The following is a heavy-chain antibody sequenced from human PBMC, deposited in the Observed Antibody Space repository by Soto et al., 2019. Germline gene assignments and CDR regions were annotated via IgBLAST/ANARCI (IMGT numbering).Heavy chain of an antibody. V-gene: IGHV2-5*02. J-gene: IGHJ4*02. CDR1: GFSLSTSGVG. CDR3: AHRPSYCSGGSCYSGFDY. Sequence: QITLKESGPTLVKPTQTLTLTCTFSGFSLSTSGVGVGWIRQPPGKALEWLALIYWDDDKRYSPSLKSRLTITKDTSTNQVVLTMTNMDPVDTATYYCAHRPSYCSGGSCYSGFDYWGAGTLVTVSS. D-gene: IGHD2-15*01. CDR2: IYWDDDK.